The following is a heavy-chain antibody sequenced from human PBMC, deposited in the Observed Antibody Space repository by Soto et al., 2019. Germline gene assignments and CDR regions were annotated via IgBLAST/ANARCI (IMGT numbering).Heavy chain of an antibody. CDR2: ISAYNGNT. CDR1: GYTFTSYG. Sequence: ASVKVSCKASGYTFTSYGISWVRQAPGQGLEGMGWISAYNGNTNYAQKLQGRVTMTTDTHTSTAYMELRGLRSDGTAVYYSARDESSYYDSSSPSDAFDICGQGSMVTVSS. D-gene: IGHD3-22*01. CDR3: ARDESSYYDSSSPSDAFDI. V-gene: IGHV1-18*01. J-gene: IGHJ3*02.